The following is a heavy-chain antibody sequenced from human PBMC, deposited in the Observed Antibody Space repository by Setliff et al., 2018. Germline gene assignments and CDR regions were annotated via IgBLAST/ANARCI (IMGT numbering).Heavy chain of an antibody. V-gene: IGHV3-23*01. D-gene: IGHD4-17*01. CDR3: SRDPNGDYVGAFDP. CDR1: GFAFSTYG. J-gene: IGHJ5*02. CDR2: VSVSGHST. Sequence: GGSLRLSCVASGFAFSTYGMHWVRQAPGKGLEWVSTVSVSGHSTYADSVKGRFSISRDNSRNTLYLQMNSLRAEDTASYFCSRDPNGDYVGAFDPWGQGTLVTVSS.